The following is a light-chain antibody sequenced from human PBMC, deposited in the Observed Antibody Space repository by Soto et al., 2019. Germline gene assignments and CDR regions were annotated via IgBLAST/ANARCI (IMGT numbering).Light chain of an antibody. V-gene: IGLV1-44*01. CDR3: AAWDVRFVL. Sequence: QSVLTQPPSASGTPGQRVTISCSGSRSNIGTNTVTWYQQLPGTAPKLLIYSDNQRPSGVPDRFSGSKSGTSASLAISGLQSDDEAAYYCAAWDVRFVLFGGGTKLTVL. J-gene: IGLJ2*01. CDR1: RSNIGTNT. CDR2: SDN.